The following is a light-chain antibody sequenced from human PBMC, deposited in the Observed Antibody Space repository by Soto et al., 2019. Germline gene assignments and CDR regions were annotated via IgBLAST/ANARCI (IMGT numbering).Light chain of an antibody. Sequence: DIEMTQSPSSLSASVGDRVTITCRASQSISNYLNWYQQKPGKAPKLLIYAASSLQSGVPSRFSGSRSGTDFTLTISSLQPEDFATYYCQQSYSTPRTFGQGTKVDI. V-gene: IGKV1-39*01. CDR1: QSISNY. CDR3: QQSYSTPRT. CDR2: AAS. J-gene: IGKJ1*01.